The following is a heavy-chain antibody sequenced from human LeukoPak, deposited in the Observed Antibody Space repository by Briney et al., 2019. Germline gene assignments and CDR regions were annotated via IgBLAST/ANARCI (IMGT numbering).Heavy chain of an antibody. CDR3: AREETSDHYDFWSGYYGPFDY. J-gene: IGHJ4*02. CDR2: INSEGSST. D-gene: IGHD3-3*01. CDR1: GFTVSSNY. V-gene: IGHV3-74*01. Sequence: GGSLRLSCAASGFTVSSNYMSWVRQAPGKGLVWVSRINSEGSSTSYADSVKGRFTISRDNAKNTLYLQMNSLRAEDTAVYYCAREETSDHYDFWSGYYGPFDYWGQGTLVTVSS.